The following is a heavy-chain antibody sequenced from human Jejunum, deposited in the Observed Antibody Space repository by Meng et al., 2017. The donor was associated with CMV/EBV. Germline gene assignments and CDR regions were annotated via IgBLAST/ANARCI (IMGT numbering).Heavy chain of an antibody. CDR3: ARDEGGWLTAPDY. V-gene: IGHV1-69*08. D-gene: IGHD5-24*01. CDR2: IIPILGIA. CDR1: GGTFSSYT. J-gene: IGHJ4*02. Sequence: QVQAVQAGAGVKKPGSSVKVSGKASGGTFSSYTISWVRQAPGQGLEWMGRIIPILGIANYAQKFQGRVTITADKSTSTAYMELSSLRSEDTAVYYCARDEGGWLTAPDYWGQGTLVTVSS.